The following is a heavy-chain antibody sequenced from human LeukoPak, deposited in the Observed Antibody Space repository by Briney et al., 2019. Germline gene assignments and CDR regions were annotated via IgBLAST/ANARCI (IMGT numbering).Heavy chain of an antibody. V-gene: IGHV1-8*01. Sequence: ASVKASCKASGYTFTSYDINWVRQATGQGLEWMGWMNPNSGNTGYAQKFQGRVTMTRNTSISTAYMELSSLRSEDTAVYYCARRRRMRNWFDPWGQGTLVTVSS. CDR1: GYTFTSYD. CDR2: MNPNSGNT. D-gene: IGHD1-1*01. CDR3: ARRRRMRNWFDP. J-gene: IGHJ5*02.